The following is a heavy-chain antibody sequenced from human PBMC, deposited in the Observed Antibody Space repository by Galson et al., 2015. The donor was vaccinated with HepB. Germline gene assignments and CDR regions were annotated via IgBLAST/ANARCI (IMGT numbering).Heavy chain of an antibody. CDR3: ARLGVYSGNGFYYYYGMDV. J-gene: IGHJ6*02. CDR2: INHSGST. CDR1: GGSFSGYY. V-gene: IGHV4-34*01. Sequence: ATLSLTCAVYGGSFSGYYWSWIRQPPGKGLEWIGEINHSGSTNYNPSLKSRVTISVDTSKNQFSLKLSSVTAADTAVYYCARLGVYSGNGFYYYYGMDVWGQGTTVTVSS. D-gene: IGHD5-12*01.